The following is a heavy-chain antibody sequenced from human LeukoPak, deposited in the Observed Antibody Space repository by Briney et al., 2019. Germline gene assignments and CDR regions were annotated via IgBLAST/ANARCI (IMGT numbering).Heavy chain of an antibody. CDR3: ARGHPPDFWSGYYGNYYFDY. D-gene: IGHD3-3*01. CDR1: GGTFSSYA. J-gene: IGHJ4*02. CDR2: IIPIFGTA. V-gene: IGHV1-69*05. Sequence: GASVKVSCKASGGTFSSYAISWVRQAPGQGLEWMGGIIPIFGTANYAQKFQGRVTITTDESTSTAYMELSSPRSEDTAVYYCARGHPPDFWSGYYGNYYFDYWGQGTLVTVSS.